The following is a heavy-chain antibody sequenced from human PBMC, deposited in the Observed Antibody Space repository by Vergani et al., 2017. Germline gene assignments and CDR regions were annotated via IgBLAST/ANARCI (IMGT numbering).Heavy chain of an antibody. Sequence: EVQLVESGGGLVQPGGSLRLSCAASGFTFSSYWMSWVRQAPGKGLEWVANIKQDGSEKYYVDSVNGRFTISRDNAKNSLYLQMNSLRAEDTAVYYCANPGVRGVLTPFDYWGEGTLVTVSS. J-gene: IGHJ4*02. D-gene: IGHD3-10*01. CDR1: GFTFSSYW. V-gene: IGHV3-7*03. CDR3: ANPGVRGVLTPFDY. CDR2: IKQDGSEK.